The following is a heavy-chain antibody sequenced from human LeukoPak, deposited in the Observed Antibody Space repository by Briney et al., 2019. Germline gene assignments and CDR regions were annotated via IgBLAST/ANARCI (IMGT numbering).Heavy chain of an antibody. D-gene: IGHD6-19*01. J-gene: IGHJ4*02. CDR3: AKDRHHVDSSGCDY. Sequence: GGSLRLSCAASGFTFSSYWMSWVRQAPGKGLEWVANIKQDGSEKYYVDSVKGRFTISRDNSKNTLYLQMNSLRAEDTAVYYCAKDRHHVDSSGCDYWGQGTLVTVSS. V-gene: IGHV3-7*01. CDR1: GFTFSSYW. CDR2: IKQDGSEK.